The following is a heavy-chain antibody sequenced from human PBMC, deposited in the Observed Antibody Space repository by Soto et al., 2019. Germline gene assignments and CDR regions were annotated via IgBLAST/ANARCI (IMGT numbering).Heavy chain of an antibody. CDR2: INPSGGST. CDR1: GYTFTTYY. V-gene: IGHV1-46*01. Sequence: QVQLVQSGAEVREPGASVKVSCKASGYTFTTYYIHWVRQAPGQGLEWMGMINPSGGSTAYARKFRGRVTMTRDTSTSTVYMELSSLRSEDTAVYYCARGGFWSGYHTNWFDPWGQGTLVTVSS. CDR3: ARGGFWSGYHTNWFDP. J-gene: IGHJ5*02. D-gene: IGHD3-3*01.